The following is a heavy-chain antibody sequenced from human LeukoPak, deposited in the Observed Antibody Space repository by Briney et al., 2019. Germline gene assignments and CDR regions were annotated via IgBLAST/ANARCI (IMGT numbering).Heavy chain of an antibody. V-gene: IGHV3-48*03. D-gene: IGHD3-10*01. J-gene: IGHJ6*02. CDR2: ISGGVAPI. CDR1: GFSFSTYD. CDR3: ARDFTMVRGAVYWYYYGMDV. Sequence: GGSLRLSCAASGFSFSTYDMNWVRQAPGKGPEWISYISGGVAPIYYRESVRGRFTISRDNAKNLLYLDMNSLRAEDTAVYYCARDFTMVRGAVYWYYYGMDVWGQGTTVTVSS.